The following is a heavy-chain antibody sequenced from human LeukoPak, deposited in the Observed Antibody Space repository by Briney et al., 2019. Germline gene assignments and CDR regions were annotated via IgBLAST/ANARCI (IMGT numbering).Heavy chain of an antibody. D-gene: IGHD6-19*01. CDR3: ARWYSSGWAFDY. J-gene: IGHJ4*02. CDR2: IHYSGST. V-gene: IGHV4-59*08. Sequence: SETLSLTCTVSGGSISSYYWNWMRQPPGKGLEWIGYIHYSGSTKYNPSLKSRVTISVDTSKNQFSLKLSSVTAADTAVYYCARWYSSGWAFDYWGQGTLVPISS. CDR1: GGSISSYY.